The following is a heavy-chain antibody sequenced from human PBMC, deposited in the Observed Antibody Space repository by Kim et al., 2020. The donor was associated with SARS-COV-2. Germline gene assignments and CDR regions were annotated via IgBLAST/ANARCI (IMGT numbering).Heavy chain of an antibody. Sequence: GESLKISCKGSGYSFTSYWIGWVRQMPGKGLQWMGIIYPGDSDSRYSLSFQGQVIISVDKSISTAYLQWRSLKASDTAMYYCARPGYCSGGSCYAFDYWGQGTLVTVSS. J-gene: IGHJ4*02. D-gene: IGHD2-15*01. CDR3: ARPGYCSGGSCYAFDY. CDR1: GYSFTSYW. CDR2: IYPGDSDS. V-gene: IGHV5-51*01.